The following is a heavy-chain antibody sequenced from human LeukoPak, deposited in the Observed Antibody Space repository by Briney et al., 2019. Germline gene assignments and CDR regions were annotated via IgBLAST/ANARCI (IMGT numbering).Heavy chain of an antibody. V-gene: IGHV3-30*12. D-gene: IGHD1-26*01. CDR3: ARRGGDNGSFLDY. CDR1: GFTFRNYA. CDR2: IWYHGSNI. Sequence: GGSLRLVRAASGFTFRNYAIHWVRQAPGKGLEWVAVIWYHGSNIYYADSVKGRFTISRDNSNSTLYLEMNSLRAEDTAVYYCARRGGDNGSFLDYWGQGTVVTVSS. J-gene: IGHJ4*02.